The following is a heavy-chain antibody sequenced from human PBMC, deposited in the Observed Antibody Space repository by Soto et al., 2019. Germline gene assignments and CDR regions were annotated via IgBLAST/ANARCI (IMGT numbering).Heavy chain of an antibody. Sequence: QVQLQESGPGLVKPSQTLSLTCTVSGGSISSGDYYWSWIRQPPGKGLEWIGYIYYSGSTYYNPSLKSRVTISVETSKNQFSLKLTSVTAADTAVYYCARVVVAAGGGGDTFDIWGQGTMVTVSS. V-gene: IGHV4-30-4*01. J-gene: IGHJ3*02. CDR1: GGSISSGDYY. D-gene: IGHD2-15*01. CDR2: IYYSGST. CDR3: ARVVVAAGGGGDTFDI.